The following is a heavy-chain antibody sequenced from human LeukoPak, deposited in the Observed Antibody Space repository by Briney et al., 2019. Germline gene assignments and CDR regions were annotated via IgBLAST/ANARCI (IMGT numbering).Heavy chain of an antibody. CDR1: GFTFSNYG. CDR2: ISYDGSNK. V-gene: IGHV3-30*18. D-gene: IGHD6-13*01. Sequence: GGSLRLSCAASGFTFSNYGMHWVRQAPGKGLEWVAVISYDGSNKYYADSVKGRFTISRDNSENTLYLQMNSLRTEDTAVYYCAKDTSHSSSWYENWFDPWGQGTLVTVSS. J-gene: IGHJ5*02. CDR3: AKDTSHSSSWYENWFDP.